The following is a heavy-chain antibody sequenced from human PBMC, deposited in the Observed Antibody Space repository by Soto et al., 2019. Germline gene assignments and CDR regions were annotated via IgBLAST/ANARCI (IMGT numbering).Heavy chain of an antibody. J-gene: IGHJ6*03. Sequence: GGSLRLSCAASGFTFSSYSMNWVRQAPGKGLEWVSSISSSSSYIYYADSVKGRFTISRDNAKNSLYLQMNSLRAEDTAVYYCARVSGWGLGYYYMDVWGKGTTVTVSS. V-gene: IGHV3-21*01. D-gene: IGHD3-16*01. CDR1: GFTFSSYS. CDR2: ISSSSSYI. CDR3: ARVSGWGLGYYYMDV.